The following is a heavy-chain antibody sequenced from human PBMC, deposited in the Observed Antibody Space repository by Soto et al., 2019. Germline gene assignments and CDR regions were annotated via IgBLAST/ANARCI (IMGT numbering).Heavy chain of an antibody. CDR2: MNPNSGNT. D-gene: IGHD3-3*01. Sequence: GASVKVSCKASGYTFTSYVINWVRQATGQGLEGMGWMNPNSGNTGYAQKFQGRVTMTRNTSISTAYMELSSLRSEDTAVYYCASMLKTWRGLEYYFDYWGQGTLVTVSS. CDR1: GYTFTSYV. CDR3: ASMLKTWRGLEYYFDY. V-gene: IGHV1-8*01. J-gene: IGHJ4*02.